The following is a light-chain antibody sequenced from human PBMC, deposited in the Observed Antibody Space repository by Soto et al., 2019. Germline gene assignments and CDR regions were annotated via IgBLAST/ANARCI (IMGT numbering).Light chain of an antibody. Sequence: EVVSTQSPGTLSLSPGERATLSCRASQSVSGSSIAWYQQKPGQAPRLLIYAASRRAAGIPDRFSGSGSGADFTLTISRLEPEDFAVYFCQQSGSTLITFGGGTKVDIK. CDR3: QQSGSTLIT. CDR2: AAS. J-gene: IGKJ4*01. CDR1: QSVSGSS. V-gene: IGKV3-20*01.